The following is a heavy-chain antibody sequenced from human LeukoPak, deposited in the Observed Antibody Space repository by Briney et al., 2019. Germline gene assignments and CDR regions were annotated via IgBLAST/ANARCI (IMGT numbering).Heavy chain of an antibody. V-gene: IGHV4-39*07. Sequence: PSETLSLTCTVSGGSISSSSYYWGWIRQPPGKGLEWIGSIYYSGSTYYNPSLKSRVTISVDTSKNQFSLKLSSVTAADTAVYYCARVEQDEGGFYYDSSGYWFDYWGQGTLVTVSS. CDR1: GGSISSSSYY. CDR2: IYYSGST. D-gene: IGHD3-22*01. CDR3: ARVEQDEGGFYYDSSGYWFDY. J-gene: IGHJ4*02.